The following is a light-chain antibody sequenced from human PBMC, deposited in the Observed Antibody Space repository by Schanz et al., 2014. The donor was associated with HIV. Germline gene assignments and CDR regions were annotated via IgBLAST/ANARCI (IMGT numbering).Light chain of an antibody. CDR1: QRLSSAY. Sequence: EIVLTQSPGSLSLSPGGRATLSCGASQRLSSAYLAWYQQKRDQPPRLVIYATSTRAVGIPDRFSGTGSGTDFTLTISRLAPEDFAVYFCQYFGNSGGTFGGGTKVEIK. J-gene: IGKJ4*01. CDR3: QYFGNSGGT. V-gene: IGKV3-20*01. CDR2: ATS.